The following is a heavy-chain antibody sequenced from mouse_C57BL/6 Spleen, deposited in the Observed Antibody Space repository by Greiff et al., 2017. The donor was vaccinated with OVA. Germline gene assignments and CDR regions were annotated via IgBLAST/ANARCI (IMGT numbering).Heavy chain of an antibody. CDR3: AREDWGFAY. V-gene: IGHV1-55*01. CDR2: IYPGRGST. CDR1: GYTFTSYW. D-gene: IGHD4-1*01. Sequence: QVQLQQPGAELVKPGASVKMSCKASGYTFTSYWITWVKQRPGQGLEWIGDIYPGRGSTTYNEKFKTTATLTVDPSSSAAYMQLSSLTSEDSAVYYCAREDWGFAYWGQGTLVTVSA. J-gene: IGHJ3*01.